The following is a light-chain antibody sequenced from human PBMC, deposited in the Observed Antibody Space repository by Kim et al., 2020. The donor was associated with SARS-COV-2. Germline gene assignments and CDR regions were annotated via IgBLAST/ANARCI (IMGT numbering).Light chain of an antibody. J-gene: IGKJ2*01. CDR3: QQYNNWPMYT. Sequence: ETVMTQSPATLSVSPGERATLSCRASQSVTINLAWYQQKPGQAPRLLIYGATTRATGIPARFSGSGSGTEFTLTISSLQSEDLAVYYCQQYNNWPMYTFGQGTKVDIK. CDR1: QSVTIN. CDR2: GAT. V-gene: IGKV3-15*01.